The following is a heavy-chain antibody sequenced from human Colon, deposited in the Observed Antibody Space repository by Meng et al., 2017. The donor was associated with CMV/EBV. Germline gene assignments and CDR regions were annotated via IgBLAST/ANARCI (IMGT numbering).Heavy chain of an antibody. V-gene: IGHV3-23*01. CDR3: AKDPELY. Sequence: SLRLSCTGSGITFRNYAMTWVRQAPGKGLEWVSTIGASGGSRYYADSVKGRFTISRDHFQNTLFLQMNSLRSEDTAVYYCAKDPELYWGQGTLVTVSS. D-gene: IGHD1-7*01. J-gene: IGHJ4*02. CDR1: GITFRNYA. CDR2: IGASGGSR.